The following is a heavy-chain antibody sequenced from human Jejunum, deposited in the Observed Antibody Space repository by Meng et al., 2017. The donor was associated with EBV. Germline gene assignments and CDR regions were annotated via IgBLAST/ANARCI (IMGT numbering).Heavy chain of an antibody. D-gene: IGHD3-10*01. CDR3: AHILRSGSPLAWGYFDY. V-gene: IGHV2-5*02. Sequence: QLPLQESRSTLVTPTPTLTLTCSFSGFARSTNGVGGGWIRQPPGKALEWLALIYCDDDERYSPYLKNRLTITKDTSNNQVALRLTNMDPVDTAIYYCAHILRSGSPLAWGYFDYWGQGTLVTVSS. CDR1: GFARSTNGVG. CDR2: IYCDDDE. J-gene: IGHJ4*02.